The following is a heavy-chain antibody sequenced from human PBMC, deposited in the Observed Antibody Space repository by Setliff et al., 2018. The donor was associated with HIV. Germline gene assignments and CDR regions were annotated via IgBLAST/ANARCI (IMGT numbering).Heavy chain of an antibody. J-gene: IGHJ3*02. Sequence: GGSLRLSCAASEFTFSEYWMTWVRQAPGKGLEWLANIKQDESEIYYVDSVRGRFTVSRDNARNSLYLQMNSLKAEDTAIYYCARIYRSSWPFDACDIWGQGTMVTVSS. CDR2: IKQDESEI. V-gene: IGHV3-7*03. CDR1: EFTFSEYW. CDR3: ARIYRSSWPFDACDI. D-gene: IGHD6-6*01.